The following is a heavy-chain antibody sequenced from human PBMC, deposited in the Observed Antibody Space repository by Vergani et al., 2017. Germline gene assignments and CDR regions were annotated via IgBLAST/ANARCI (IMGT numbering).Heavy chain of an antibody. CDR1: GFTFSSYA. CDR3: AKGGSTGTNYYYYYYYMDV. Sequence: EVQLLESGGGLVQPGGSLRLSCAASGFTFSSYAMSGVRQAPGQGLEWVSAISGSGGSTYYADSVKGRFTISRDNSTNTLYLQMNSLRAEDTAVYYCAKGGSTGTNYYYYYYYMDVWGKGTTVTVSS. V-gene: IGHV3-23*01. CDR2: ISGSGGST. D-gene: IGHD1-1*01. J-gene: IGHJ6*03.